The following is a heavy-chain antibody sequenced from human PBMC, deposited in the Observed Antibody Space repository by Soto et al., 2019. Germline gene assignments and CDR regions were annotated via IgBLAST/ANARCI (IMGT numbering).Heavy chain of an antibody. CDR1: GYTFTGYY. D-gene: IGHD6-19*01. CDR2: INPNSGGT. J-gene: IGHJ4*02. Sequence: ASAKVSCKSSGYTFTGYYMHWVRQAPGQGLEWMGWINPNSGGTNYAQKFQGRVTMTRDTSISTAYMERSRLRSDDTAVYYGARDPPGASGGNQYGSGWSDYGGKGPLVTGSS. V-gene: IGHV1-2*02. CDR3: ARDPPGASGGNQYGSGWSDY.